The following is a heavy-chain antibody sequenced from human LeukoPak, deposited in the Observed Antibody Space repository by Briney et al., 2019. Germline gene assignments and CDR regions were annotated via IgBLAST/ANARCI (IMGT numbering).Heavy chain of an antibody. CDR1: GGSFSGYY. D-gene: IGHD3-10*01. Sequence: PSETLSLTCAVYGGSFSGYYWSWIRQPPGKGLEWIGEINHSGSTNYNPSLKSRVTMSVDTSKNQFSLKLSSVTAADTAVYYCARGSGSWVYWGQGTLVTVSS. CDR2: INHSGST. V-gene: IGHV4-34*01. J-gene: IGHJ4*02. CDR3: ARGSGSWVY.